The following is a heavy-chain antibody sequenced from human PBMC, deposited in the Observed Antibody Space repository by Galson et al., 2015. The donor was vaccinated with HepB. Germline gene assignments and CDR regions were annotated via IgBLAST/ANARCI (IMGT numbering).Heavy chain of an antibody. J-gene: IGHJ4*02. CDR2: ISSSSSTI. Sequence: SLRLSCAASGFTFSSYSMNWVRQAPGKGLEWVSYISSSSSTIYYADSVKGRFTISRDNAKNSLYLQMNSLRAEDTAVYYCARDWTDIVATMSVDYWGQGTLVTVSS. CDR3: ARDWTDIVATMSVDY. D-gene: IGHD5-12*01. CDR1: GFTFSSYS. V-gene: IGHV3-48*01.